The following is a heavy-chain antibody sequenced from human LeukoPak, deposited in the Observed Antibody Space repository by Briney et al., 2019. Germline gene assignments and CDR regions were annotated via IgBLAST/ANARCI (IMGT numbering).Heavy chain of an antibody. J-gene: IGHJ4*02. V-gene: IGHV3-21*01. CDR1: GFAFSFFA. CDR2: ISSSSSYI. D-gene: IGHD3-10*01. Sequence: PGGSLRLSCEASGFAFSFFAMSWLRQAPGKGLEWVSSISSSSSYIYYADSVKGRFTISRDNAKNSLYLQMNSLRAEDTAVYYCARDGGPLERYYYGSGSASPFDYWGQGTLVTVSS. CDR3: ARDGGPLERYYYGSGSASPFDY.